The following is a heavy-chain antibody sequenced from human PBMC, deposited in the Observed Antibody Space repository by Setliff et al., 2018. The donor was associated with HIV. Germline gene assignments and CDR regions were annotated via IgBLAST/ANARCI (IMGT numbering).Heavy chain of an antibody. CDR2: INPSGGSA. V-gene: IGHV1-46*01. Sequence: ASVKVSCKASGYTFTSYYMHWVRQAPGQGLEWMGIINPSGGSASYAQKFQGRVTMTRDTSTSTVYMELSSLRSEDTAVYYCARVEYYYDSSGYYYDYWGQGTLVTVSS. D-gene: IGHD3-22*01. CDR3: ARVEYYYDSSGYYYDY. CDR1: GYTFTSYY. J-gene: IGHJ4*02.